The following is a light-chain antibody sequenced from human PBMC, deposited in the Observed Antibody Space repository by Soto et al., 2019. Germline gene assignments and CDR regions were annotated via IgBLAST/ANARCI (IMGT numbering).Light chain of an antibody. CDR1: SSDVGGYNY. J-gene: IGLJ3*02. CDR2: EVN. CDR3: SSSAGIYHYLV. Sequence: QSALTQPASVSGSPGQSITISCTGTSSDVGGYNYVSWYQQHPGKAPKLMIYEVNNRPSGVPDRFSGSKSGYTASLTVSGLQTEDEAFYYCSSSAGIYHYLVFGGGTKLTVL. V-gene: IGLV2-8*01.